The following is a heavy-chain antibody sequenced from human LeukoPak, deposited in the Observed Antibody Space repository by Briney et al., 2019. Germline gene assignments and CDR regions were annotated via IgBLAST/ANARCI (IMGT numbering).Heavy chain of an antibody. D-gene: IGHD3-10*01. J-gene: IGHJ5*02. CDR3: ARDGSGSPRWFDP. CDR1: GGSFSGYY. Sequence: SETLSLTCAVYGGSFSGYYWSWIRQPPGKGLEWIGEINHSGSTNYNPSLKSRVTISVDTSKNQFSLKLSSVTAADTAVYYCARDGSGSPRWFDPWGQGTLVTVSS. V-gene: IGHV4-34*01. CDR2: INHSGST.